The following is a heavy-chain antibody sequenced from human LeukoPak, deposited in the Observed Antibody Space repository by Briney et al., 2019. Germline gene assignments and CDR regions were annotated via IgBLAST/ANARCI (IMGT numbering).Heavy chain of an antibody. Sequence: PGGSLRLPCAASGFTFSSYSMSWVRQAPGKGLEWVSGITVTGDTYYADSLKGRFTISRDNSRNTLYLQMNSLRADDTAVYYCAKVPVWQQLVDYWGQGTLVTVSS. CDR1: GFTFSSYS. CDR3: AKVPVWQQLVDY. D-gene: IGHD6-13*01. J-gene: IGHJ4*02. CDR2: ITVTGDT. V-gene: IGHV3-23*01.